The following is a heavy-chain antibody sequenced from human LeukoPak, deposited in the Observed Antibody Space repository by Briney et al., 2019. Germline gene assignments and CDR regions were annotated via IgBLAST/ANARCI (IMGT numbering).Heavy chain of an antibody. V-gene: IGHV3-23*01. D-gene: IGHD2-8*01. J-gene: IGHJ6*03. CDR3: AKASVLNDYYYYYMDV. Sequence: GGSLRLSCAASGFTFSSYAMSWVRQAPGKGLEWVSAISGSGGSTYYADSVKGRFTISRDNSKNTLYLQMNSLRAEDTAVYYCAKASVLNDYYYYYMDVWGKGTTVTVSS. CDR2: ISGSGGST. CDR1: GFTFSSYA.